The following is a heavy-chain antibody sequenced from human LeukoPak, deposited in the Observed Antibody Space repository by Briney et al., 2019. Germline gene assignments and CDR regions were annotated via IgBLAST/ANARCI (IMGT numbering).Heavy chain of an antibody. CDR2: IHSGGSA. D-gene: IGHD2-21*02. V-gene: IGHV3-53*01. CDR1: GFTVGSNY. J-gene: IGHJ3*02. CDR3: ARGRFEGDLDAFDI. Sequence: PGGSLRLSCAASGFTVGSNYMSWVRQAPGKGLEWVSVIHSGGSAYYADSVKGRFTISRDNSKNTLYLQMNSLGAEDTAVYYCARGRFEGDLDAFDIWGQGTMVTVSS.